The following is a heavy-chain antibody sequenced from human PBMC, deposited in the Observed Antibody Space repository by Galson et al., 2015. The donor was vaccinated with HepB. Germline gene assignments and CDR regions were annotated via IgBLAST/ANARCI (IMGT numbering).Heavy chain of an antibody. J-gene: IGHJ4*02. CDR1: GFSVSDNY. D-gene: IGHD7-27*01. V-gene: IGHV3-53*01. CDR3: AQLGTGY. Sequence: SLRLSCAASGFSVSDNYMNWVRQAPGKGLEWVSVISSGGSTSYTDSVKCRFTISRDISKNRLYLQMDSLRADDTAVYYCAQLGTGYWGQGTLVTVSS. CDR2: ISSGGST.